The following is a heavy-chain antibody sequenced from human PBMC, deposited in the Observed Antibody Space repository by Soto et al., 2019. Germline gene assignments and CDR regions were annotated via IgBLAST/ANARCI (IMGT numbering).Heavy chain of an antibody. CDR3: AKDTYSSSWYS. CDR2: ISNRGSDT. CDR1: GFTFINYA. D-gene: IGHD6-13*01. V-gene: IGHV3-23*01. Sequence: PGGSLRLSCAGSGFTFINYAMTWVRQAPGKGLEWVSSISNRGSDTYYVDSVKGRFTISRDNSKNTLYLQMNSLRAEDAAVYYYAKDTYSSSWYSWGQGTLVTVSS. J-gene: IGHJ4*02.